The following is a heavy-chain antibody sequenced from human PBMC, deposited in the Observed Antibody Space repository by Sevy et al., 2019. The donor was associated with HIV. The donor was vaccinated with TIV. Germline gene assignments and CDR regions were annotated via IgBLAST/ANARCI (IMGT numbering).Heavy chain of an antibody. CDR2: IYEIGST. J-gene: IGHJ4*02. CDR3: TRQTSRSTVFWESMIDY. CDR1: GGSISSSFNY. V-gene: IGHV4-39*01. Sequence: SETLSLTCTVSGGSISSSFNYWGWIRQPPGKGLEGIGSIYEIGSTDYNPSLKSRVTISVHTSKNQYYLKQSPVTAADTVLYYCTRQTSRSTVFWESMIDYWGQGALVTVSS. D-gene: IGHD3-3*01.